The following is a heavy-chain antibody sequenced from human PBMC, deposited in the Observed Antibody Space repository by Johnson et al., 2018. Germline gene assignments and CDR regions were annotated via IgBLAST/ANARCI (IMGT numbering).Heavy chain of an antibody. V-gene: IGHV3-30*03. CDR2: ISDDGRNK. J-gene: IGHJ4*02. CDR1: GFTFSSYG. CDR3: ARDDSSSWYDY. D-gene: IGHD6-13*01. Sequence: QVQLQESGGGVVQPGRSLRLSCAASGFTFSSYGMHWVRQAPGKGLEWVAVISDDGRNKFYADSVKGLFTISRDNAKNTLSLQMNSLRAEDTAVYYCARDDSSSWYDYWGQGTLVTVSS.